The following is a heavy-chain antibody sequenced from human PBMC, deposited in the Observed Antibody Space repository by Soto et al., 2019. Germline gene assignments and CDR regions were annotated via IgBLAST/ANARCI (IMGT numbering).Heavy chain of an antibody. CDR1: GYSFITYG. V-gene: IGHV1-18*01. D-gene: IGHD3-22*01. J-gene: IGHJ4*02. Sequence: QVQLVQSGAEVKKPGASVMVSCKGSGYSFITYGMSWVRQAPGQGLEWVGWISTYNGNTKYVESLQGRVTMTTDTTTITAYMELRSLRSDDTAVYYCARGPTDYYDKSGDYCLDYWGQGTLVTVSP. CDR2: ISTYNGNT. CDR3: ARGPTDYYDKSGDYCLDY.